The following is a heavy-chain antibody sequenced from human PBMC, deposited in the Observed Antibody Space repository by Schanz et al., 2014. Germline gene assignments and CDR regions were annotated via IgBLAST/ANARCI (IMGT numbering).Heavy chain of an antibody. D-gene: IGHD2-2*01. CDR3: ARDRRRYCSTASCLHDNWFDP. Sequence: QVQLVQSGAEVKKPGASVKVSCKASGYTLSAYSLHWVRQAPGQGLEWMGIVNPSVRGTHFAREFQGRVTVTSDTSTSTVYMDLRSLRSDDTAVYYCARDRRRYCSTASCLHDNWFDPWGQGTLVIVSS. CDR2: VNPSVRGT. V-gene: IGHV1-46*01. CDR1: GYTLSAYS. J-gene: IGHJ5*02.